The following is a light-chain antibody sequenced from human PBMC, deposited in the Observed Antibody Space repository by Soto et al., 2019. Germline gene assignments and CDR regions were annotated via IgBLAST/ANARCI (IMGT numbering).Light chain of an antibody. CDR3: CSYPGSSTSFYV. J-gene: IGLJ1*01. V-gene: IGLV2-23*02. CDR2: EVS. CDR1: SSDVGSYNL. Sequence: QSALTQPASVSGSPGQSITISCTGTSSDVGSYNLVSWYQQHPGKAPKLMIYEVSKRPSGVSNRFSGSKSGNTASLTISGLQAEDEADYYCCSYPGSSTSFYVFGTGTKVTVL.